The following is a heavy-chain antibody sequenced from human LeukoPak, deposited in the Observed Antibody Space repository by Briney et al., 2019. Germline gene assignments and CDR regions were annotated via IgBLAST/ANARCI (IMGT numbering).Heavy chain of an antibody. V-gene: IGHV3-30*18. CDR1: GFTFSSYG. D-gene: IGHD3-10*01. CDR2: ISYDGSNK. Sequence: GGSLRLSCAAPGFTFSSYGMHWVRQAPGKGLEWVAVISYDGSNKYYADSVKGRFTISRDNSKNTLYLQMNSLRAEDTAVYYCANMDYYGSGSYYNPYWGQGTLVTVSS. J-gene: IGHJ4*02. CDR3: ANMDYYGSGSYYNPY.